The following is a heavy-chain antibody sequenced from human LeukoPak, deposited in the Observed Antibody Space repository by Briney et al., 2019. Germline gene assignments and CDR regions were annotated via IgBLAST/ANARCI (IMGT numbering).Heavy chain of an antibody. J-gene: IGHJ5*02. CDR2: ISSSGST. V-gene: IGHV4-61*02. CDR3: ARDAGYCSGGSCYPGDWFDP. Sequence: PSETLSLTCTVSGDSISSGDYYWSWIRQPAGKGLEWIGRISSSGSTNYNPSLKGRVTISVDTSKNQFSLKLSSVTAADTAVYYCARDAGYCSGGSCYPGDWFDPWGQGTLVTVSS. D-gene: IGHD2-15*01. CDR1: GDSISSGDYY.